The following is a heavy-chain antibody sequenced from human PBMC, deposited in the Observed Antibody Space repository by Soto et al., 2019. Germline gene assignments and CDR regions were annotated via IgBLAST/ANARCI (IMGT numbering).Heavy chain of an antibody. CDR1: GFTFSSYA. V-gene: IGHV3-23*01. CDR3: AKDLSGSSGCPDY. CDR2: ISGGGGRT. D-gene: IGHD6-19*01. J-gene: IGHJ4*02. Sequence: EVQLLESGGGLVQPGGSLRLSCAASGFTFSSYAMSWVRQAPGKGLEWVSGISGGGGRTYNADSVKGRFSISRDNSKNTLYLQMNSLRVEDTAIYYCAKDLSGSSGCPDYWGQGTLVTVSS.